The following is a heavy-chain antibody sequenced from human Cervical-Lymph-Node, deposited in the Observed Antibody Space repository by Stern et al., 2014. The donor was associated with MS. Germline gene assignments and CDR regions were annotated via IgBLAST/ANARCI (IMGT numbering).Heavy chain of an antibody. Sequence: QLVQSGPEVKKPGTSVKVSCKASGNTFSTSTMHWVRQARGQRPEWIRWIVGGSGTTNCAQKFRERVTITRDMSTSTAHMELSSLKSEDTAVYYCAAPGSGKTDHYYYVMDVWGQGTTVIVSS. CDR2: IVGGSGTT. V-gene: IGHV1-58*02. CDR3: AAPGSGKTDHYYYVMDV. D-gene: IGHD3-10*01. CDR1: GNTFSTST. J-gene: IGHJ6*02.